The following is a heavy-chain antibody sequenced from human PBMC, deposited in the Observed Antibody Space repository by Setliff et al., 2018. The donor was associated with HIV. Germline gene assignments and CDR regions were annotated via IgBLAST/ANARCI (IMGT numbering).Heavy chain of an antibody. CDR2: ISSSGNTL. V-gene: IGHV3-11*04. D-gene: IGHD3-10*01. J-gene: IGHJ4*02. Sequence: GGSLRLSCAASGFIFSDYYMSWIRQAPGKGLEWVSDISSSGNTLNYADSVKGRFIISRDNAKNSLYLQMNSLRDEDTAVYYCARYFRDGSYNDYWGQGTLVTVSS. CDR3: ARYFRDGSYNDY. CDR1: GFIFSDYY.